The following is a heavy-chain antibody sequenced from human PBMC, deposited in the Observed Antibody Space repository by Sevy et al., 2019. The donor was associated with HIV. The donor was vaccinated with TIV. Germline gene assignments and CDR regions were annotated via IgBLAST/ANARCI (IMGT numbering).Heavy chain of an antibody. CDR1: GYTFTSYG. Sequence: ASVKVSCKASGYTFTSYGISWVRQAPGQGLEWMGWISAYNGNTNYAQTLQGRVTMTTDTSTSTAYMELGSLRSDDTAVYYCARYGGSSKKTIDYYYYGMDVWGQGTTVTVSS. CDR2: ISAYNGNT. V-gene: IGHV1-18*01. D-gene: IGHD6-6*01. CDR3: ARYGGSSKKTIDYYYYGMDV. J-gene: IGHJ6*02.